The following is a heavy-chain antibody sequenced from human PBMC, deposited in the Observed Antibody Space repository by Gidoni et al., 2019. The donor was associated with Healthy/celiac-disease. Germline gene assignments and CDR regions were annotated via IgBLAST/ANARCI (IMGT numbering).Heavy chain of an antibody. J-gene: IGHJ6*02. CDR1: GFTFDDYA. CDR3: AKDKFGGLTYGMDV. D-gene: IGHD3-16*01. V-gene: IGHV3-9*01. Sequence: EVQLVESGGGLVQPGRSLRLSCSASGFTFDDYAMPWVRQAPGKGLEWVSGISWNSGSIGYADSVKGRFTISRDNAKNSLYLQMNSLRAEDTALYYCAKDKFGGLTYGMDVWGQGTTVTVSS. CDR2: ISWNSGSI.